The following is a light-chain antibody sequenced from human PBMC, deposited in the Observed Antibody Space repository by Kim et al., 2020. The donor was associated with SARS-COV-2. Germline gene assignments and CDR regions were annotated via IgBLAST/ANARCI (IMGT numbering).Light chain of an antibody. CDR2: GKH. J-gene: IGLJ3*02. CDR3: NSRDSSGNHLM. Sequence: SSELTQDPAVSVALGQTVRITCQGDSLRKYYASWYQQKPGQAPVLVIYGKHNRPSGIPDRFSGSRSGNTDSLTITGAQAEDEADYYCNSRDSSGNHLMFGGGTQLTVL. CDR1: SLRKYY. V-gene: IGLV3-19*01.